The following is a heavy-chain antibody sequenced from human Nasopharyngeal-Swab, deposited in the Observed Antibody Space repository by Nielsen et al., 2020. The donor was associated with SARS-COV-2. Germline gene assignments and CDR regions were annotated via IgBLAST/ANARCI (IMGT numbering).Heavy chain of an antibody. CDR1: GFTFSSYW. CDR3: ARRQYGDYYYYYGMDV. Sequence: GESLKISCAASGFTFSSYWMSWVRQAPGKGLEWVANKKQDGSEKYYVDSVKGRFTISRDNAKNSLYLQMNSLRAEDTSVYYCARRQYGDYYYYYGMDVWGQGTTVTVSS. J-gene: IGHJ6*02. D-gene: IGHD4-17*01. CDR2: KKQDGSEK. V-gene: IGHV3-7*03.